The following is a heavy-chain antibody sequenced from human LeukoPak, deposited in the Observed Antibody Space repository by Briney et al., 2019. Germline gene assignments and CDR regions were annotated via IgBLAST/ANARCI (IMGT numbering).Heavy chain of an antibody. J-gene: IGHJ3*02. CDR3: ARNVPYGNYDYVWGSPRDAFDI. V-gene: IGHV4-59*08. Sequence: KSSETLSLTCTVSGGSISSYYWSWIRQPPGKGLEWIGYIYYSGSTNYNPSPKSRVTISVDTSKNQFSLKLSSVTAADTAVYYCARNVPYGNYDYVWGSPRDAFDIWGQGTMVTVSS. D-gene: IGHD3-16*01. CDR2: IYYSGST. CDR1: GGSISSYY.